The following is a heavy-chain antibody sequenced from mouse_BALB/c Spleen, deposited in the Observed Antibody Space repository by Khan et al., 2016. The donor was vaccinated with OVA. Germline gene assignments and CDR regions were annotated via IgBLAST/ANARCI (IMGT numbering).Heavy chain of an antibody. Sequence: QVQLQQPGAELVRPGVSVKISCKGSGYTFTDYAMHWVKQSHAKSLEWIGVISTYYGDADYNQKFKGKATMTVDKSSSTAYMELARLTSEDSALYYWARVIGTSLFAYWGQGTLVTVSA. CDR2: ISTYYGDA. CDR1: GYTFTDYA. V-gene: IGHV1S137*01. J-gene: IGHJ3*01. D-gene: IGHD1-3*01. CDR3: ARVIGTSLFAY.